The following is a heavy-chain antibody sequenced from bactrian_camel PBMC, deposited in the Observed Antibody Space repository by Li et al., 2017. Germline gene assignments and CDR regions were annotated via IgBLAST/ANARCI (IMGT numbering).Heavy chain of an antibody. Sequence: HVQLVESGGGSVQAGGSLRLSCEASAYAYSGSCMGWFRQAPGKAREVVVTTSPNNNRPSYRESVQGRFTISQDNNKNAMYLQMNSLKPEDTAMYYCAAPALFMGKCPAGPDEYNYWGQGTQVTVS. V-gene: IGHV3S26*01. CDR2: TSPNNNRP. CDR3: AAPALFMGKCPAGPDEYNY. CDR1: AYAYSGSC. J-gene: IGHJ4*01. D-gene: IGHD3*01.